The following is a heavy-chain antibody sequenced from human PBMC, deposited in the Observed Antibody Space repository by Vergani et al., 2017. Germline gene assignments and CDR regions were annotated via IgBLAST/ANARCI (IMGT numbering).Heavy chain of an antibody. CDR1: GYTFTGYY. CDR3: ARDQGIAAAAYYYYYMDV. CDR2: INPNSGGT. J-gene: IGHJ6*03. V-gene: IGHV1-2*02. Sequence: QVQLVQSGAEVKKPGASVKVSCKASGYTFTGYYMHWVRQAPGQGPEWMGWINPNSGGTNYAQKFQGRVTMTRDTSISPAYMELSRLRSDDTAVYYCARDQGIAAAAYYYYYMDVWGKGTTVTVSS. D-gene: IGHD6-13*01.